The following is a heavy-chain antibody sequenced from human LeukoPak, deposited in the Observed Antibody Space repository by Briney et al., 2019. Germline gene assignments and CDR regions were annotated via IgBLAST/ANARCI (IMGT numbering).Heavy chain of an antibody. V-gene: IGHV3-30*01. Sequence: GRSLRLSCAASGFTFSSYAMHWVRQAPGKGLEWVAVISYDGSNKYYADSVKGRFTISRDNSKNTLYLQMNSLRAEDTAVYYCAREGYSSSWFDWFDPWGQGTTVTVSS. CDR3: AREGYSSSWFDWFDP. D-gene: IGHD6-13*01. J-gene: IGHJ5*01. CDR2: ISYDGSNK. CDR1: GFTFSSYA.